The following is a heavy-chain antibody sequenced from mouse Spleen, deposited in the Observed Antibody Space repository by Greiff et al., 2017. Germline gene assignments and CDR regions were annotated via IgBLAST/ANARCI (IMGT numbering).Heavy chain of an antibody. V-gene: IGHV1-7*01. CDR3: ARGITTVVVDY. Sequence: SGAELAKPGASVKMSCKASGYTFTSYWMHWVKQRPGQGLEWIGYINPSTGYTEYNQKFKDKATLNVDKSSNTAYMQLSSLTSEDSAVCYCARGITTVVVDYWGQGTTLTVSS. J-gene: IGHJ2*01. CDR1: GYTFTSYW. D-gene: IGHD1-1*01. CDR2: INPSTGYT.